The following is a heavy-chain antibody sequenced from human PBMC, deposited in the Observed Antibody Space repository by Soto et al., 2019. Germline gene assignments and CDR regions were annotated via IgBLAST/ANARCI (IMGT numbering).Heavy chain of an antibody. Sequence: SETLSLTCTVSGGSISSYYWSWIRQPPGKGLEWIGYIYYSGSTNYNPSLKSRVTISVDTSKNQFSLKLSSVTAADTAVYYCARDLIAAAVPHAARNNWFDPWGQGTLVTVSS. D-gene: IGHD6-13*01. V-gene: IGHV4-59*01. CDR2: IYYSGST. CDR1: GGSISSYY. CDR3: ARDLIAAAVPHAARNNWFDP. J-gene: IGHJ5*02.